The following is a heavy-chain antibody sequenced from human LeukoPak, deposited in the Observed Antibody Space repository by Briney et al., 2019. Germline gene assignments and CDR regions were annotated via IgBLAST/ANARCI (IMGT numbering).Heavy chain of an antibody. D-gene: IGHD1-26*01. CDR1: GYTFTSYG. CDR2: IIPILGIA. J-gene: IGHJ4*02. Sequence: SVKVSCKASGYTFTSYGISWVRQAPGQGLEWMGRIIPILGIANYAQKFQGRVTITADKSTSTAYMELSSLRSEDTAVYYCARDPSRGSYYLVTYFDYWGQGTLVTVSS. V-gene: IGHV1-69*04. CDR3: ARDPSRGSYYLVTYFDY.